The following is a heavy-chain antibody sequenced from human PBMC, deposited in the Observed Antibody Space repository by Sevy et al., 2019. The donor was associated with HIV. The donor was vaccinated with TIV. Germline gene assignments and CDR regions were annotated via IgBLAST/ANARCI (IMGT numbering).Heavy chain of an antibody. CDR3: ARDRRELCYDSSGYSDAFDI. V-gene: IGHV3-21*01. CDR1: GFSFQYS. D-gene: IGHD3-22*01. CDR2: ISSSSNYI. Sequence: GGSLRLSCRVSGFSFQYSMNWVRQAPGKGLEWVSSISSSSNYIYYADSLKGRFTVSRDNATNSVYLQMNSLRAEDMAVYYGARDRRELCYDSSGYSDAFDIWGQGTLVTVSS. J-gene: IGHJ3*02.